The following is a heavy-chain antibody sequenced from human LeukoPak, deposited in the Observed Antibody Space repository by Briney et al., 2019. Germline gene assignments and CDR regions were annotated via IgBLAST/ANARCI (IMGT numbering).Heavy chain of an antibody. CDR3: ARDTLSGYYFDY. CDR2: INSDGSST. D-gene: IGHD5-12*01. CDR1: GFTFSSYW. V-gene: IGHV3-74*01. Sequence: GGSPRLSCAASGFTFSSYWMHWVRQAPGKGLVWVSRINSDGSSTSYADSVKGRFTISGDNAKNTLYLQMNSLRAEDTAVYYCARDTLSGYYFDYWGQGTLVTVSS. J-gene: IGHJ4*02.